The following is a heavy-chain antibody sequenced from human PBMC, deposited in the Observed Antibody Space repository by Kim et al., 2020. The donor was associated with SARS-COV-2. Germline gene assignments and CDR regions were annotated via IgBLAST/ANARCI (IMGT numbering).Heavy chain of an antibody. CDR1: GFTFSSYA. CDR3: AKDRVGVVTNFDD. Sequence: GGSLRLSCAASGFTFSSYAMSWVRQAPGKGLEWVAAICGGGGSKYYADSVKGRFTISRDNSKNTLYLQMNSLRAEDTAVYYCAKDRVGVVTNFDDWGQGTLVHVSS. V-gene: IGHV3-23*01. CDR2: ICGGGGSK. D-gene: IGHD3-3*01. J-gene: IGHJ4*01.